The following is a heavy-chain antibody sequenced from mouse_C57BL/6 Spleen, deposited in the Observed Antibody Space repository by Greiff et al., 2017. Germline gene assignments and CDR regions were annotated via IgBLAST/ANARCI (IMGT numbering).Heavy chain of an antibody. D-gene: IGHD2-4*01. J-gene: IGHJ2*01. V-gene: IGHV1-82*01. Sequence: VTLQESGPELVKPGASVQISCKASGYAFSSSWMNWVKQRLGKGLEWIGRIYPGDGDTNYNGKFKGKATLTADKSSSTAYMQLSSLTSEDSAVYFCARGQDDYDGSFDYWGQGTTLTVSS. CDR1: GYAFSSSW. CDR2: IYPGDGDT. CDR3: ARGQDDYDGSFDY.